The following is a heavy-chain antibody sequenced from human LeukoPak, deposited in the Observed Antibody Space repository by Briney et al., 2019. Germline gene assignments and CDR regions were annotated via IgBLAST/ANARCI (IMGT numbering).Heavy chain of an antibody. CDR3: ARGYYYSGTYYLSFFDY. CDR1: GFTSNKYW. D-gene: IGHD3-10*01. CDR2: INTDYNQS. Sequence: GGSLRLSCATSGFTSNKYWLTWVRETPGKGLEWVANINTDYNQSYYLESAAGRCTITRDNAKNSLHLQMNSLRAEDTAIYYCARGYYYSGTYYLSFFDYWGQGTLVTVSS. J-gene: IGHJ4*02. V-gene: IGHV3-7*01.